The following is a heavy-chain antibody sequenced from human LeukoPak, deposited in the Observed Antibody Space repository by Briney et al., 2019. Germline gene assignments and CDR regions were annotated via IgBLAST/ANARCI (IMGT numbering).Heavy chain of an antibody. CDR2: IWYDGSDK. D-gene: IGHD5-24*01. CDR3: ASDLAVVRWPHWHFDL. J-gene: IGHJ2*01. V-gene: IGHV3-33*01. CDR1: GFTFRNYA. Sequence: GGSLRLSCAASGFTFRNYAMHWVRQAPGKGLEWVAVIWYDGSDKYYADSVKGRFTTSRDKSKNTLYLQMNSLRAEDTAVYFCASDLAVVRWPHWHFDLWGRGTLVTVSS.